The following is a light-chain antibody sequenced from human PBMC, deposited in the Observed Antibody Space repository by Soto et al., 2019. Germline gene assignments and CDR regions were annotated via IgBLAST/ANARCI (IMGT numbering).Light chain of an antibody. CDR3: CSYAGSYTWV. CDR1: TSDVGGYNY. V-gene: IGLV2-11*01. CDR2: DVS. Sequence: QSALTQPRSVSASPGQSVTISCTGTTSDVGGYNYVSWYQQHPGQAPKLMIYDVSKRPSGVPDRFSGSKSGNTASLTISGLQAEDAADYYCCSYAGSYTWVFGGGSKLTVL. J-gene: IGLJ3*02.